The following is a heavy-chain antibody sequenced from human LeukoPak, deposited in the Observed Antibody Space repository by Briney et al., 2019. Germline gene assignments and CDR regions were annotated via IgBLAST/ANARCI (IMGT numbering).Heavy chain of an antibody. CDR3: AKDQRYSYYYLDY. D-gene: IGHD5-18*01. CDR1: GFTFNNHA. J-gene: IGHJ4*02. CDR2: INGNGAST. Sequence: GGSLRLSCAGSGFTFNNHAMSWVRQAPGKGLEWVSGINGNGASTYYSGSVKGRFTLSRDNSKNTLYLQMGSLRAEDTAIYYCAKDQRYSYYYLDYWGRGALVTVSS. V-gene: IGHV3-23*01.